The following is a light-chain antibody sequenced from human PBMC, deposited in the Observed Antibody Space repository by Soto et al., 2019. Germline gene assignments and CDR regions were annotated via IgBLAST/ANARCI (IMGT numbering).Light chain of an antibody. V-gene: IGLV2-14*01. CDR2: DVS. CDR3: SSYTSSSTPHYV. CDR1: SSDVGGYNY. Sequence: QSVLTQPASVSGSPGQSITISCTGTSSDVGGYNYVSWYQQHPGKAPKLMVYDVSNRPSGVSNRFSGSKSGNTASLTISGLQAEDEADYYCSSYTSSSTPHYVFGTGTKVTVL. J-gene: IGLJ1*01.